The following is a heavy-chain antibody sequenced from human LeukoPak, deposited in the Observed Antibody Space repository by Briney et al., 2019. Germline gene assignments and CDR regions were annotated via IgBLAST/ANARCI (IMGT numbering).Heavy chain of an antibody. CDR2: IYYSGTP. D-gene: IGHD3/OR15-3a*01. V-gene: IGHV4-34*01. Sequence: ASETLSLTCAVYGGSFSGYYWSWIRQPPGKGLEWIGSIYYSGTPYYIPSLKSRVTISVDTSKNQFSLKLSSVTAADTAVYYCATSRGFLDWRFDPWGQGILVTVSS. CDR3: ATSRGFLDWRFDP. J-gene: IGHJ5*02. CDR1: GGSFSGYY.